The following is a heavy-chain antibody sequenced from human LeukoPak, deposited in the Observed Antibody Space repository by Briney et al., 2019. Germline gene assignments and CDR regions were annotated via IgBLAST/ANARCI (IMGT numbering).Heavy chain of an antibody. Sequence: SETLSLTCTVSGYSISSGYYWGWIRRPPGKGLEWIGSSYHSGSTYYNPSLKSRVTISVDTSKNQFSLKLSSETAADTAVYYCARDRPIRGYSYGPVDYWGQGTLVTVSS. CDR2: SYHSGST. CDR1: GYSISSGYY. J-gene: IGHJ4*02. D-gene: IGHD5-18*01. CDR3: ARDRPIRGYSYGPVDY. V-gene: IGHV4-38-2*02.